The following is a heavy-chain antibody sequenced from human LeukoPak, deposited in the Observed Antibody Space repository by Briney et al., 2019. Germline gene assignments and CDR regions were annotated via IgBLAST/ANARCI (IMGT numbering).Heavy chain of an antibody. Sequence: SVKVSCKASGGTFSSYAISWVRQAPGQGLEWMGGIIPIFGTANYAQKFQGRVTITTDESTSTAYMELSSLRSEDTAVYYCARDPSYCSSTSCASETGDAFDIWGQGTMVTVSS. J-gene: IGHJ3*02. CDR2: IIPIFGTA. CDR1: GGTFSSYA. V-gene: IGHV1-69*05. D-gene: IGHD2-2*01. CDR3: ARDPSYCSSTSCASETGDAFDI.